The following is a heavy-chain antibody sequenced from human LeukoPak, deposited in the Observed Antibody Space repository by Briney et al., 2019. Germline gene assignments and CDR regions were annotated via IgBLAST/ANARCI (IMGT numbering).Heavy chain of an antibody. CDR3: ARNYCSGGSCLNY. D-gene: IGHD2-15*01. CDR1: GYTFTGYY. Sequence: ASVKVSCEASGYTFTGYYMHWVRQAPGQGLEWMGWINPSSGGTNYAQKFQGRVTMTRDTSISTAYMELSRLRSDDTAVYYCARNYCSGGSCLNYWGQGTLVTVSS. V-gene: IGHV1-2*02. CDR2: INPSSGGT. J-gene: IGHJ4*02.